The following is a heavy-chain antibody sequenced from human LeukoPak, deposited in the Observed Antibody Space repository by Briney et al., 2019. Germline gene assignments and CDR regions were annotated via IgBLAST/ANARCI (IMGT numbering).Heavy chain of an antibody. V-gene: IGHV3-48*01. Sequence: GGSLRLSCAASGFTFSSYSMNWVRQAPGKGLEWVSHISSSSSTIYYADSVKGRFTISRDNAKSSLYLQMNSLRAEDTAMYYCARQMQSHGNFDSWGQGTLVTVSS. D-gene: IGHD1-26*01. CDR1: GFTFSSYS. J-gene: IGHJ4*02. CDR2: ISSSSSTI. CDR3: ARQMQSHGNFDS.